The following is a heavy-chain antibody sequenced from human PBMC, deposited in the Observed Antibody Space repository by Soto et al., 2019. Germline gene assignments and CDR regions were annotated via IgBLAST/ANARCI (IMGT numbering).Heavy chain of an antibody. CDR3: AKYNGEGDAFDI. CDR2: ISWNSGSI. V-gene: IGHV3-9*01. J-gene: IGHJ3*02. CDR1: GFTFDDYA. Sequence: EVQLVESGGGLVQPGRSLRLSCAASGFTFDDYAMHWVRQAPGKGLEWVSGISWNSGSIGYADSVKGRFTISRDNAKNSLYLQMNSLRAEDTALYYCAKYNGEGDAFDIWGQGTMVTVSS.